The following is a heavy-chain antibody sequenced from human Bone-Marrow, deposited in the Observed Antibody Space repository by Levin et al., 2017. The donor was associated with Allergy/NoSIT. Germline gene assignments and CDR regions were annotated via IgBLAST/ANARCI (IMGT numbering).Heavy chain of an antibody. V-gene: IGHV4-39*07. CDR3: AIGHPQHHLGGYWFDP. J-gene: IGHJ5*02. Sequence: SETLSLTCTVSGASITTNDYYWSWFRQPPGKGLEWIGIVYYSGSTYSNPSLKNRVTMSRETSQNQFSLKLRSVTAADTGVYYCAIGHPQHHLGGYWFDPWGRGTLVAVSS. CDR2: VYYSGST. CDR1: GASITTNDYY. D-gene: IGHD6-25*01.